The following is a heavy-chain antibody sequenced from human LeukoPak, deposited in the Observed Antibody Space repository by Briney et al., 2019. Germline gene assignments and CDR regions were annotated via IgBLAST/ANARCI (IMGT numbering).Heavy chain of an antibody. V-gene: IGHV3-30*18. CDR2: ISYEGSNK. Sequence: QTGRPQTLSCALSGHTFSRYGKLWARQAPGEGRGWVADISYEGSNKYYADCGTGRLTISRDNSKHTLYLQIDRLRGADTAVYYGAKDGAPLDAAVVNPETWGQGTLFTDS. CDR1: GHTFSRYG. J-gene: IGHJ5*02. D-gene: IGHD5-18*01. CDR3: AKDGAPLDAAVVNPET.